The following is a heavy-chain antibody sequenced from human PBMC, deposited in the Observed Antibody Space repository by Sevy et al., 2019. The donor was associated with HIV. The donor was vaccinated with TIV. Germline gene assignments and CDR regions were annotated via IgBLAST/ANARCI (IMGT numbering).Heavy chain of an antibody. D-gene: IGHD6-13*01. J-gene: IGHJ3*02. Sequence: GGSLRLSCAACGFTFSSYSMNWVRQAPGKGLEWVSYISSSSSTIYYADSVKGRLTISRDNAKNSLYLQMNSLRDEDTAVYYCARDFRRSSLGRQSAFDIWGQGTMATVSS. CDR2: ISSSSSTI. CDR1: GFTFSSYS. V-gene: IGHV3-48*02. CDR3: ARDFRRSSLGRQSAFDI.